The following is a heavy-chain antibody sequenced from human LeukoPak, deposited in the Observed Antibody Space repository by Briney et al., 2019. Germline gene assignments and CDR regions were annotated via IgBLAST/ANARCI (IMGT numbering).Heavy chain of an antibody. CDR2: IYYSGST. D-gene: IGHD3-10*01. J-gene: IGHJ6*04. V-gene: IGHV4-59*01. CDR3: ARDSRFYYGWGSYYSYYYYGMDV. CDR1: GGSISSYY. Sequence: SETLSLTCTVSGGSISSYYWSWIRQPPGKGMEWIGYIYYSGSTNYNPSLKSRVTISVDTSKNQFSLKLSSVTAADTAVYYCARDSRFYYGWGSYYSYYYYGMDVGGKGPRVPVSS.